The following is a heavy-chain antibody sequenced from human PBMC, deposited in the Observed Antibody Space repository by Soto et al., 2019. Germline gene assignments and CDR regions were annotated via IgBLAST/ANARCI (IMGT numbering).Heavy chain of an antibody. CDR2: ISGSGGST. Sequence: GGSLRLSCAASGFTFSSYAMSWVRQAPGKGLEWVSAISGSGGSTYYADSVKGRFTISRDNAKNSLYLQMNSLRAEDTALYYCAKDIGYCSSTSCYGPQVYYYYGMDVWGQGTTVTVSS. J-gene: IGHJ6*02. CDR1: GFTFSSYA. D-gene: IGHD2-2*01. CDR3: AKDIGYCSSTSCYGPQVYYYYGMDV. V-gene: IGHV3-23*01.